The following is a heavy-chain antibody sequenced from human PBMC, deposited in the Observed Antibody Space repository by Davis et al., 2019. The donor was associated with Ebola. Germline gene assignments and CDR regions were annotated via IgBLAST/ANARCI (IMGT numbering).Heavy chain of an antibody. CDR1: GYTFTSYA. CDR2: INPGNGNT. V-gene: IGHV1-3*01. CDR3: ARDGSEQLVPYYYYGMDV. J-gene: IGHJ6*02. D-gene: IGHD6-6*01. Sequence: ASVKVSCKASGYTFTSYAMHWVRQAPGQRLEWMGWINPGNGNTKYSQKFQGSVTITRDTSASTAYMEMSSLRSEDTAVYYCARDGSEQLVPYYYYGMDVWGQGTTVTVSS.